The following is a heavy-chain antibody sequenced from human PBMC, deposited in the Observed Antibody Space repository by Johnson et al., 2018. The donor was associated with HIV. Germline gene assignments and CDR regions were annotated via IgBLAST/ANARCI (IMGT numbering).Heavy chain of an antibody. D-gene: IGHD6-19*01. CDR2: ISSSGSTI. V-gene: IGHV3-11*04. CDR3: AGDSGGMYSSGWYGLGAFDI. J-gene: IGHJ3*02. CDR1: GFTFSDYY. Sequence: QVQLVESGGGLVKPGGSMRLSCAASGFTFSDYYMSWIRQAPGKGLEWVSYISSSGSTIYYADSVKCRLTISRDNAQNSRNLQMNSLRAVDTAVYYCAGDSGGMYSSGWYGLGAFDIWGQGTMVTVSS.